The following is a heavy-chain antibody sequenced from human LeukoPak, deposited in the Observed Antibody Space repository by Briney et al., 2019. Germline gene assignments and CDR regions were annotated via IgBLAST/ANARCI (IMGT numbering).Heavy chain of an antibody. Sequence: SETLSLTCTVSGGSISSGSYYWSWIRQPAGTGLEWIGRIYTSGSTNYNPSLKSRVTISVDTSKNQFSLKLSSVTAADTAVYYCARLIRRFGVFNWFDPWGQGTPVTVSS. V-gene: IGHV4-61*02. D-gene: IGHD3-10*01. CDR3: ARLIRRFGVFNWFDP. CDR1: GGSISSGSYY. CDR2: IYTSGST. J-gene: IGHJ5*02.